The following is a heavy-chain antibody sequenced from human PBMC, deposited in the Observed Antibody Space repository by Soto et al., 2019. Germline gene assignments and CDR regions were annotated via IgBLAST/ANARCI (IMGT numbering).Heavy chain of an antibody. CDR3: ARATGADKEDY. CDR2: IKEDGSER. V-gene: IGHV3-7*04. CDR1: GFTFSSYG. Sequence: EVQLVESGGGLVQPGGSLRLSCAASGFTFSSYGMSWVRQAPGKGLEWVANIKEDGSERYYVDSVKGRFTISRDNAKNSLYLQMNSLRAEDTAVYYCARATGADKEDYWGQVTLVTVAS. D-gene: IGHD3-10*01. J-gene: IGHJ4*02.